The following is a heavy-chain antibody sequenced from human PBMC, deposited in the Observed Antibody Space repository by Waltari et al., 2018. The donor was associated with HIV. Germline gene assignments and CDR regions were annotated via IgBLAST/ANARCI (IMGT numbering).Heavy chain of an antibody. CDR1: GDSVSSDTAT. Sequence: QVQLQQSGPRRVEPSQTLSLTCAISGDSVSSDTATWNWIRQSPSRGLEWLGRTYHRSRWFYDFSLSVKRRISIDADTSKSEFSLHLHALTPADSGIYFCARDTFGLDVWDQGKLVIVSS. CDR3: ARDTFGLDV. J-gene: IGHJ4*02. V-gene: IGHV6-1*01. D-gene: IGHD3-10*01. CDR2: TYHRSRWFY.